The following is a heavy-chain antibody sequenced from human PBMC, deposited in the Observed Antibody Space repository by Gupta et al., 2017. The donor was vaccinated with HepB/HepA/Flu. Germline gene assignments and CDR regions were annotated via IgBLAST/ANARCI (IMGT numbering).Heavy chain of an antibody. J-gene: IGHJ4*02. CDR3: AKDLESIAAAAPDCPLDY. CDR2: ISGSGGST. CDR1: GFTLSSYA. Sequence: EVQLLESGGGLVQPGGSLRLSCAASGFTLSSYAMSWVRQAPGKGLEWVSAISGSGGSTYYADSVKGRFTISRDNSKNTLYLQMNSLRAEDTAVYYCAKDLESIAAAAPDCPLDYWGQGTLVTVSS. V-gene: IGHV3-23*01. D-gene: IGHD6-13*01.